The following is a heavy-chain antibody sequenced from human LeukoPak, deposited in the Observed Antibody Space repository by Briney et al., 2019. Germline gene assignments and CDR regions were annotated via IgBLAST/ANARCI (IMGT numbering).Heavy chain of an antibody. Sequence: GGSLRLSCAASGFTFSSYAMHWVRQAPGKGLEWVAVISYDGSNKYYADSVKGRFTISRDNSKNTLYLQMNSLRAEDTAVYYCARDRDRRDGYNLGRDAFDIWGQGTMVTVSS. V-gene: IGHV3-30*04. J-gene: IGHJ3*02. CDR2: ISYDGSNK. CDR3: ARDRDRRDGYNLGRDAFDI. CDR1: GFTFSSYA. D-gene: IGHD5-24*01.